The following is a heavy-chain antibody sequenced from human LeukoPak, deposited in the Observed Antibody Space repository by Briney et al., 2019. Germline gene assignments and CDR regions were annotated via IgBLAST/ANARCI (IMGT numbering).Heavy chain of an antibody. CDR2: IRYDGSNK. Sequence: GGSLRLSCAASGFTFSSYAMSWVRQAPGKGLEWVAFIRYDGSNKYYADSVKGRFTISRDSSKNTLYLQMNSLRAEDTAIYYCAKVHNDDSSGFYDYWGQGTLVTVSS. CDR3: AKVHNDDSSGFYDY. CDR1: GFTFSSYA. J-gene: IGHJ4*02. V-gene: IGHV3-30*02. D-gene: IGHD3-22*01.